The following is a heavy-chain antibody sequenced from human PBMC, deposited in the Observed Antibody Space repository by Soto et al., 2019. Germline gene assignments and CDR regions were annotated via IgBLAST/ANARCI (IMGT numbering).Heavy chain of an antibody. CDR1: GFTFSSYG. Sequence: GGSLRLSCAASGFTFSSYGMHWVRQAPGKGLEWVAVISYDGSNKYYADSVKGRFTISRDNSKNTLYLQMNSLRAEDTAVYYCAKSLEGYCSSTSCPRYYYYGMDVWGQGTTVTVSS. V-gene: IGHV3-30*18. J-gene: IGHJ6*02. CDR3: AKSLEGYCSSTSCPRYYYYGMDV. CDR2: ISYDGSNK. D-gene: IGHD2-2*01.